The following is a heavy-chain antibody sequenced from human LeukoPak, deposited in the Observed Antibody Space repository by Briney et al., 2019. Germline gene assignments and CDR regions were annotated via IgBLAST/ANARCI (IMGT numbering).Heavy chain of an antibody. V-gene: IGHV4-34*01. CDR2: INHSGST. D-gene: IGHD3-10*01. J-gene: IGHJ5*02. CDR3: ARDVLLWFGGPYNWFDP. Sequence: SETLSLTCAVYGGSFSGYYWSWIRQPPGKGLEWIGEINHSGSTNYNPSLKSRVTISVDTSKNQFSLKLSPVTAADTAVYYCARDVLLWFGGPYNWFDPWGQGTLVTVSS. CDR1: GGSFSGYY.